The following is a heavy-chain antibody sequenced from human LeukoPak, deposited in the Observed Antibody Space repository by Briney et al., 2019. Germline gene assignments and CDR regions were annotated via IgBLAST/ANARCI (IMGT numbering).Heavy chain of an antibody. CDR3: ARRDDYGDSLYDY. D-gene: IGHD4-17*01. Sequence: GESLKISCKGSGYTFSIYWIGWVRQMPGKGLEWMGIIYPGDSDTRYSPSFQGQVTISADKSISTAYLQGSSLKASDTAMYYCARRDDYGDSLYDYWGQGTLVTVSS. CDR1: GYTFSIYW. J-gene: IGHJ4*02. CDR2: IYPGDSDT. V-gene: IGHV5-51*01.